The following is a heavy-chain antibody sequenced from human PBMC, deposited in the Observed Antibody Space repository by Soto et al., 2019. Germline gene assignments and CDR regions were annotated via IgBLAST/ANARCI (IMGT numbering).Heavy chain of an antibody. D-gene: IGHD3-3*01. CDR3: ARDPNDFWSLKNYYYYMDV. V-gene: IGHV1-3*01. Sequence: ASVTVSCTASGYTFTSYAMDWVRQAPGQRLEWMGWINAGNGNTKYSQKFQGRVTITRDTSASTAYMELSSLRSEDTAVYYCARDPNDFWSLKNYYYYMDVWGKGTTVTVSS. CDR2: INAGNGNT. CDR1: GYTFTSYA. J-gene: IGHJ6*03.